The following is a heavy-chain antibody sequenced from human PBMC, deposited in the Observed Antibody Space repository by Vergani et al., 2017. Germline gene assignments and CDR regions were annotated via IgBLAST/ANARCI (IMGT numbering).Heavy chain of an antibody. CDR3: AGVSFAGVDY. Sequence: QLQLQESGPGLVKPSETLSPTCTVPGGSISSSSYYWGWTRQPPGKGLEWIGSIYYSGSTYYNPSLKCRVTIPVDTSKNQFSLKRSSVTAADTAVYYCAGVSFAGVDYGGQGTLVTVSS. CDR2: IYYSGST. CDR1: GGSISSSSYY. J-gene: IGHJ4*02. V-gene: IGHV4-39*07. D-gene: IGHD7-27*01.